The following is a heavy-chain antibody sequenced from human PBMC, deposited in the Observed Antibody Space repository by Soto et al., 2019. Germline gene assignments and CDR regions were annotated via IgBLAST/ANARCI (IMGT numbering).Heavy chain of an antibody. CDR1: GFTFSSYG. J-gene: IGHJ4*02. CDR3: ARDPDYYGSGSFFLFDY. Sequence: GGSLRLSCAASGFTFSSYGMHWVRQAPGKGLEWVAVIWYDGSNKYYADSVKGRFTISRDNSKNTLYLQMNSLRAEDTAVYYCARDPDYYGSGSFFLFDYWGQGTLVTVSS. CDR2: IWYDGSNK. D-gene: IGHD3-10*01. V-gene: IGHV3-33*01.